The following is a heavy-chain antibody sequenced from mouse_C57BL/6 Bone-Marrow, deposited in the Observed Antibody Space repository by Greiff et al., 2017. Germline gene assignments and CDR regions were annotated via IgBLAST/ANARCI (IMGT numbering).Heavy chain of an antibody. V-gene: IGHV2-9-1*01. J-gene: IGHJ3*01. Sequence: QVQLKQSGPGLVAPSQSLSITCTVSGFSLTSYAISWVRQPPGKGLEWLGVIWTGGGTNYNSALKSRLSISKENSKSQVVLKMNSLQTDDTARYYCARKGTYYDYDAWFAYWGQGTLVTVSA. CDR1: GFSLTSYA. CDR2: IWTGGGT. D-gene: IGHD2-4*01. CDR3: ARKGTYYDYDAWFAY.